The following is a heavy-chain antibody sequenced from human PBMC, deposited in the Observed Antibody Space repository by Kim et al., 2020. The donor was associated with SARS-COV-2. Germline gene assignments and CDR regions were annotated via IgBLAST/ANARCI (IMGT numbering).Heavy chain of an antibody. V-gene: IGHV1-46*01. Sequence: ASVKVSCKASGYTFTSYYMHWVRQAPGQGLEWMGIINPSGGSTSYAQKFQGRVTMTRDTSTSTVYMELSSLRSEDTAVYYCARDLPRRLVWRVNGRGKGGCDPWGRGTLLTVST. J-gene: IGHJ5*02. CDR2: INPSGGST. CDR3: ARDLPRRLVWRVNGRGKGGCDP. D-gene: IGHD3-10*01. CDR1: GYTFTSYY.